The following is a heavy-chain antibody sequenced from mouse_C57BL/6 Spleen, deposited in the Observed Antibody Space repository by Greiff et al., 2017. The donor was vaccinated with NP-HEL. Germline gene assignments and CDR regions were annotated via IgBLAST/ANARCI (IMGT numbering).Heavy chain of an antibody. D-gene: IGHD2-2*01. CDR1: GYSFTGYY. Sequence: VQLQQSGPELVKPGASVKISCKASGYSFTGYYMNWVKQSPEKSLEWIGEINPSTGGTTYNQKFKAKATLTVDKSSSTAYMQLKSLTSEDSAVYYCARDGYDDPFAYWGQGTLVTVSA. V-gene: IGHV1-42*01. CDR3: ARDGYDDPFAY. CDR2: INPSTGGT. J-gene: IGHJ3*01.